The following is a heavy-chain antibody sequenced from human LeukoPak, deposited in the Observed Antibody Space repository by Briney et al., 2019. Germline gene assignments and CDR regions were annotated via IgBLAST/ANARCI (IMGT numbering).Heavy chain of an antibody. CDR3: ARTLWFGELKFDP. J-gene: IGHJ5*02. D-gene: IGHD3-10*01. V-gene: IGHV4-59*01. CDR2: IYYSGST. Sequence: SETLSLTCTVSGGSISSYYWSWIRQPPGKGLEWIGYIYYSGSTNYNPSPKSRVTISVDTSKNQFSLKLSSVTAADTAVYYCARTLWFGELKFDPWGQGTLVTVSS. CDR1: GGSISSYY.